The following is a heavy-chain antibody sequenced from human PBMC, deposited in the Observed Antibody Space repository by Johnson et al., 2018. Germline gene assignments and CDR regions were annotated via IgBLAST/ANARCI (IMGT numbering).Heavy chain of an antibody. CDR1: GFTFSSYW. V-gene: IGHV3-74*03. CDR3: AGGNGHGLDM. D-gene: IGHD1-1*01. CDR2: INSAGNRT. Sequence: VQLQESGGGLVQPGGSLRLSCAASGFTFSSYWMHWVRRVPGKGLVWVSRINSAGNRTTYADSVKGRFTISRDTAKNTLFRQMNSLRVEGMALYYCAGGNGHGLDMWGQGTMVTVSS. J-gene: IGHJ3*02.